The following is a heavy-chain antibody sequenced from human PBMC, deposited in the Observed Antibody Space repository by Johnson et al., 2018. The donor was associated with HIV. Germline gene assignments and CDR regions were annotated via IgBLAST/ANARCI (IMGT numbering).Heavy chain of an antibody. CDR1: GFTFSDYY. D-gene: IGHD1-26*01. V-gene: IGHV3-64*01. Sequence: MQLVESGGGLVKPGGSLRLSCAASGFTFSDYYMSWIRQAPGKGLEYVSAISSNGGSTYYANSVKGRFTISRDNSKNTLYLQMGSLRNEDMAVYYCAREGGGAGSGSYALGAFDIWGQGTMVTVSS. CDR3: AREGGGAGSGSYALGAFDI. J-gene: IGHJ3*02. CDR2: ISSNGGST.